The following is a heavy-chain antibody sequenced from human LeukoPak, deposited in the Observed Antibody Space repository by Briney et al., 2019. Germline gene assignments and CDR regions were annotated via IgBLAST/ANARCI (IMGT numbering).Heavy chain of an antibody. Sequence: PSETLSLTCTVSGGSLSSYYWSWIRQPPEKGLEWIGYIYYSGSTNYNPSLKSRVTISVDTSKNQFSLKLSSVTAADTAVYYCARGIAVAAFDYWGQGTLVTVSS. D-gene: IGHD6-19*01. J-gene: IGHJ4*02. CDR3: ARGIAVAAFDY. CDR1: GGSLSSYY. V-gene: IGHV4-59*01. CDR2: IYYSGST.